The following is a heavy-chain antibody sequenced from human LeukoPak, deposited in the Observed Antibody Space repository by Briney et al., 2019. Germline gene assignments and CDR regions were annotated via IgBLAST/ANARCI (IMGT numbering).Heavy chain of an antibody. CDR2: IIPIFGTA. CDR1: GGTFSSYA. D-gene: IGHD3-22*01. Sequence: SVKVSCKASGGTFSSYAISWVRQAPGQGLECMGGIIPIFGTANYAQKFQGRVTITADESTSTAYMELSSLRSEDTAVYYCARLPDSSGYYDSSGYPDAFDIWGQGTMVTVSS. J-gene: IGHJ3*02. V-gene: IGHV1-69*13. CDR3: ARLPDSSGYYDSSGYPDAFDI.